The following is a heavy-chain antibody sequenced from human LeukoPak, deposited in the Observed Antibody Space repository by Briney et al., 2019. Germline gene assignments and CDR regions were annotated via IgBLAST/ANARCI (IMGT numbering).Heavy chain of an antibody. CDR2: IYYSGST. Sequence: PSETLSLTCTVSGGSISSSSYYWSWIRQPPGKGLEWIGNIYYSGSTNYNPSLKSRVTISIDTSKNQFSLNLSSVTTADTAVYYCAREISGDWSTKTYWFDPWGQGTLVTVSS. J-gene: IGHJ5*02. CDR3: AREISGDWSTKTYWFDP. CDR1: GGSISSSSYY. V-gene: IGHV4-61*01. D-gene: IGHD3/OR15-3a*01.